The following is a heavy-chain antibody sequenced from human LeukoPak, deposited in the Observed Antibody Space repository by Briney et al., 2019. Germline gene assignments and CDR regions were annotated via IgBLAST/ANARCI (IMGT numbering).Heavy chain of an antibody. Sequence: SETLSLTCAVSGYSISSGYYWGWIRQPPGKGLEWIGSIYHSGSTYYNPSPKSRVTISVDTSKNQFSLKLSSVTAADTAVYYCARHLMVYANFDYWGQGTLVTVSS. CDR1: GYSISSGYY. J-gene: IGHJ4*02. CDR3: ARHLMVYANFDY. D-gene: IGHD2-8*01. CDR2: IYHSGST. V-gene: IGHV4-38-2*01.